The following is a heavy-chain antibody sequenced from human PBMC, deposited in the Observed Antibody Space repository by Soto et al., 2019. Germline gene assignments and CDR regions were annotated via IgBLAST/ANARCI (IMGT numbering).Heavy chain of an antibody. Sequence: QVQLQESGPGLVKPSETLSLTCTVSGGSISTYYWSWIRQPPGKGLEWIGYIYYSGSTKYSPSLKSRVTISVDTSKNQFSLNLSSVTAADTAVYYCARSDYDYYGMDVWGQGTTVTVSS. J-gene: IGHJ6*02. V-gene: IGHV4-59*01. CDR1: GGSISTYY. CDR3: ARSDYDYYGMDV. D-gene: IGHD3-3*01. CDR2: IYYSGST.